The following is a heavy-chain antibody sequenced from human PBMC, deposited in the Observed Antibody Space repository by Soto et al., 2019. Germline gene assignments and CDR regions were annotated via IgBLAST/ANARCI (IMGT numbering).Heavy chain of an antibody. V-gene: IGHV1-18*01. CDR1: GYTFTSYG. CDR2: ISAYNGNT. J-gene: IGHJ3*02. Sequence: ASVKVSCKASGYTFTSYGISWVRQAPGQGLEWMGWISAYNGNTNYAQKLQGRVTMTTDTSTSTAYMELRSLRSDDTAVYYCARDLIYCSSTSCYAPHDAFDIWGQGTMVTV. CDR3: ARDLIYCSSTSCYAPHDAFDI. D-gene: IGHD2-2*01.